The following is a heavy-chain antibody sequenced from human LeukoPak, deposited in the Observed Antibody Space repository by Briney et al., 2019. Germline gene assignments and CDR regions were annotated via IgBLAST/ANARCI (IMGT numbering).Heavy chain of an antibody. Sequence: PGGSLRLSCAASGFIFGHYVMSWVRQAPGKGLEWVSSIHNGGGETYYADAVKGRFTISRDNSKNTVYLQMNSLRAEDTAVYYCARGYCSGRSCYMWYSDYWGQGTLVTVSS. CDR3: ARGYCSGRSCYMWYSDY. V-gene: IGHV3-23*01. CDR2: IHNGGGET. CDR1: GFIFGHYV. J-gene: IGHJ4*02. D-gene: IGHD2-15*01.